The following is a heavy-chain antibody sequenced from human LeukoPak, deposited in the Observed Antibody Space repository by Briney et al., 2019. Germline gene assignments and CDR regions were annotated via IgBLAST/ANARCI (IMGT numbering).Heavy chain of an antibody. D-gene: IGHD3-3*01. V-gene: IGHV4-34*01. CDR3: ARTGGMSFWSGLGPYYYYYMDV. Sequence: SETLSLTCAVYGGSFSGYYWSWIRQPPGKGLEWIGEINHSGSTNYNPSLKSRVTISVDTSKNQFSLKLSSVTAADTAVYYCARTGGMSFWSGLGPYYYYYMDVWGKGTTVTVSS. CDR1: GGSFSGYY. CDR2: INHSGST. J-gene: IGHJ6*03.